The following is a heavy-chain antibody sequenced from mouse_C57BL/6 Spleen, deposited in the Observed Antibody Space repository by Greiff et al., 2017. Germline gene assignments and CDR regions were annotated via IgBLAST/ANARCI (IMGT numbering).Heavy chain of an antibody. CDR1: GYTFTSYW. CDR3: ARKGNGYDRVDY. D-gene: IGHD2-2*01. Sequence: QVQLQQPGAELVKPGASVKMSCKASGYTFTSYWITWVKQRPGQGLEWIGDIYPGSGSTNYNEKFKSKATLTVDTSSSTAYMQLSSLTSEDSAVYYCARKGNGYDRVDYWGQGTTLTVSS. J-gene: IGHJ2*01. V-gene: IGHV1-55*01. CDR2: IYPGSGST.